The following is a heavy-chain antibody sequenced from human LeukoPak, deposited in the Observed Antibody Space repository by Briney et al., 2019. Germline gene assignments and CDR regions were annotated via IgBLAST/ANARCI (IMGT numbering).Heavy chain of an antibody. CDR1: GFTFSSYW. CDR2: IKQDGSEK. CDR3: ARDLALMYYDSSGYLPG. V-gene: IGHV3-7*01. D-gene: IGHD3-22*01. Sequence: GGSLRLSCAASGFTFSSYWMSWVRQAPGKGLEWVVNIKQDGSEKYYVDSVKGRFTISRDNAKNSLYLQMNSLRAEDTAVYYCARDLALMYYDSSGYLPGWGQGTLVTVSS. J-gene: IGHJ4*02.